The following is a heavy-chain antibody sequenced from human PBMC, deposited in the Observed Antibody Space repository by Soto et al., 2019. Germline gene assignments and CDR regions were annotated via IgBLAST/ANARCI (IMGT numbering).Heavy chain of an antibody. Sequence: PGESLKISCQVSGYPFTTYWIGWVRQMPGKGLEWMGKIFPPDSDTRYSPSFQGQVTISADKSISTAYLQWSSLKASDTAMYYCARLRGEEMATISGFDYWGQGTLVTVSS. CDR3: ARLRGEEMATISGFDY. J-gene: IGHJ4*02. V-gene: IGHV5-51*01. D-gene: IGHD5-12*01. CDR2: IFPPDSDT. CDR1: GYPFTTYW.